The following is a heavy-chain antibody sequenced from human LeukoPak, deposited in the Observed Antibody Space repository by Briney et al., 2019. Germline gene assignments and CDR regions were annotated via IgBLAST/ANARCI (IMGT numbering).Heavy chain of an antibody. J-gene: IGHJ4*02. CDR1: GGSISSGSYY. D-gene: IGHD3-22*01. Sequence: PSQTLSLTCTVSGGSISSGSYYWSWIRQPAGKGLEWIGRIYTSGSTNYNPSLKSRVTISVDTSKNQFSLKLSSVTAADTAVYYCAREWYYYDSSGYWGIDYWGQGTLVTVSS. CDR2: IYTSGST. V-gene: IGHV4-61*02. CDR3: AREWYYYDSSGYWGIDY.